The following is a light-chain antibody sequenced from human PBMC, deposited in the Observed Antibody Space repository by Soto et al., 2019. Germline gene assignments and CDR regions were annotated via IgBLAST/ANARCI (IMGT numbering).Light chain of an antibody. V-gene: IGKV1-39*01. CDR2: AAS. CDR1: QSISTY. CDR3: QQSYSTLWT. J-gene: IGKJ1*01. Sequence: DIQMTQSPSSLSASVGDRVTITCRASQSISTYLNWYQQKPGQAPKLLIYAASNLQSGVPSRFSGSGSGTDFTLTISSLQPEDLARYYCQQSYSTLWTFGQGTKVEIK.